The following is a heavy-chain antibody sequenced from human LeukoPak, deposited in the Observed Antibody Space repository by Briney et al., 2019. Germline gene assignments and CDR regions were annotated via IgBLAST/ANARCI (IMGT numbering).Heavy chain of an antibody. CDR3: ARSRSGSYGWFDP. CDR1: GGSFSGYY. CDR2: INHSGST. D-gene: IGHD1-26*01. J-gene: IGHJ5*02. V-gene: IGHV4-34*01. Sequence: SETLSLTCAVYGGSFSGYYWSWIRQPPGKGLEWIGEINHSGSTNYNPSLKSRVTISVDTSKNQFSLKLSSVTAADTAVYYCARSRSGSYGWFDPWGQGTLVTVSS.